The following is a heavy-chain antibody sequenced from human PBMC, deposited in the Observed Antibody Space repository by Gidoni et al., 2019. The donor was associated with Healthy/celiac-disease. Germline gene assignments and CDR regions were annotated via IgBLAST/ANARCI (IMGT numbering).Heavy chain of an antibody. CDR2: SDSDGSST. J-gene: IGHJ1*01. V-gene: IGHV3-74*01. D-gene: IGHD3-22*01. Sequence: EVQLVQSGGGLVQPGGSLRLPCAASGFTFSSYCMHWVRQAPGQGRVCVSRSDSDGSSTSYVDSVKGRCTISRDNAKNTLYLQMNSLRAEDTAVYYCARDLYYYDSSGYYYDPAYCQHWGQGTLVTVSS. CDR3: ARDLYYYDSSGYYYDPAYCQH. CDR1: GFTFSSYC.